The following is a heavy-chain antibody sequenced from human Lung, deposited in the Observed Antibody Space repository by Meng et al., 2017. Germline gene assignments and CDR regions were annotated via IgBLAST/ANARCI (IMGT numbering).Heavy chain of an antibody. CDR3: ARRVHDGRHYHYFDY. J-gene: IGHJ4*02. CDR2: IYYSGAT. CDR1: GGSISSSSNY. V-gene: IGHV4-39*01. Sequence: QLQLQESGPGPVKPSEPLSLTCTVSGGSISSSSNYWDWIRQPPGKRLEGIGIIYYSGATYYNPSLKSRVTMSVDTSKNQFSLRLSSVTAADTAVFYCARRVHDGRHYHYFDYWGQGALVTVSS. D-gene: IGHD3-16*01.